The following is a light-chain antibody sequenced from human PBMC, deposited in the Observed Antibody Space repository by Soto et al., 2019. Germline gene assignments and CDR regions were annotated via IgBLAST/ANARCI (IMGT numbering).Light chain of an antibody. J-gene: IGKJ1*01. CDR1: QSISSW. CDR2: DAS. V-gene: IGKV1-5*01. CDR3: QQYKNWPPWT. Sequence: DIQMTQSPSTLSASVGDRFTITFLSSQSISSWLAWYQQKPGKAPKLLIYDASSLESGVPSRFSGSGSGTEFTLTISSLQSEDFAVYYCQQYKNWPPWTFGQGTRWIS.